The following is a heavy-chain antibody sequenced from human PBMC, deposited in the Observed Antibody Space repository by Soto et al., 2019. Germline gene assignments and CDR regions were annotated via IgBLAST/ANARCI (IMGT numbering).Heavy chain of an antibody. CDR3: ARDRIGYLDV. D-gene: IGHD2-15*01. J-gene: IGHJ6*02. CDR1: GFTFNTYW. V-gene: IGHV3-74*01. Sequence: EVQLVESGGGLVQPGGSLRLSCAASGFTFNTYWLHWVRQVPGKGLVWVSRINSDGSSTSYADSVKGRFTISRDNAKNTLYLQMNSLRGEDTAVYYGARDRIGYLDVWGQGTTVTVSS. CDR2: INSDGSST.